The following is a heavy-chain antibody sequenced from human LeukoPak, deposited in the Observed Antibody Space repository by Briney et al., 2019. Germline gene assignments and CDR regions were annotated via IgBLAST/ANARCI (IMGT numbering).Heavy chain of an antibody. V-gene: IGHV4-34*01. CDR2: INHSGST. CDR3: ARRGSIFEDSEWRTAFDI. Sequence: SETLSLTCAVYGGSFSGYYWSWIRQPPGKGLEWIGEINHSGSTNYDPSLKSRVTISVDTSKNQFSLKLSSVTAADTAFYYCARRGSIFEDSEWRTAFDIWGQGTMVIVSS. J-gene: IGHJ3*02. D-gene: IGHD3-9*01. CDR1: GGSFSGYY.